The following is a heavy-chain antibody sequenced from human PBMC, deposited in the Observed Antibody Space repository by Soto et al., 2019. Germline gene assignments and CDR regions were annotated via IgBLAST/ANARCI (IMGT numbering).Heavy chain of an antibody. D-gene: IGHD1-7*01. CDR3: GRGRSGELVVFY. CDR1: GYTFTGYY. J-gene: IGHJ4*02. CDR2: IGPNRGDT. Sequence: ASVKVSCKASGYTFTGYYIHWVRQAPGQGLEWMGEIGPNRGDTKYAQKFQGRVTMTRDTSISTVYMELSNLSPDDTAVYYCGRGRSGELVVFYWGQGPLVTV. V-gene: IGHV1-2*02.